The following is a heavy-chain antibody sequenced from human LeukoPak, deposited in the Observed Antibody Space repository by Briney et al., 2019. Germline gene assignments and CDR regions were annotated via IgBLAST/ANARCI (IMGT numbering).Heavy chain of an antibody. CDR1: GDSVSSNSAA. V-gene: IGHV6-1*01. CDR3: ARAPVATKKNYYYYYYMDV. Sequence: SQTLSLTCAISGDSVSSNSAAWNWIRQSPSRGLEWLGRTYYRSKWYNDYAVSVKSRITINPDTSKNQFSLQLNSVTPEDTAVYYCARAPVATKKNYYYYYYMDVWGKGTTVTVSS. CDR2: TYYRSKWYN. D-gene: IGHD5-12*01. J-gene: IGHJ6*03.